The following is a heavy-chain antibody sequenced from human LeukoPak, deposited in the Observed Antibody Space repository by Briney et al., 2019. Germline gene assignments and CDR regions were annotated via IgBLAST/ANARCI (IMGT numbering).Heavy chain of an antibody. V-gene: IGHV3-30*04. CDR1: GFTFSSYA. J-gene: IGHJ5*02. Sequence: GGSLRLSCAASGFTFSSYAMHWVRQAPGKGLEWVAVISYDGSNKYYADSVKGRFTISRDNSKNTLFLQMNSLRAEDTAVYYCARVETRFPISIVVVPAAKRSHNWFDPWGQGTLVTVSS. CDR3: ARVETRFPISIVVVPAAKRSHNWFDP. D-gene: IGHD2-2*01. CDR2: ISYDGSNK.